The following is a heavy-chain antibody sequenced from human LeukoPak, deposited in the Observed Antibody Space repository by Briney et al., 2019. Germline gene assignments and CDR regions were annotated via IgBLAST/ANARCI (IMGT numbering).Heavy chain of an antibody. J-gene: IGHJ4*02. Sequence: PGGSLRLSCAASGFTFSSYAMSWVRHAPGKGLEWVSSIDISGGSTYYADSVKGRFTISRDNSKNTLYLQMNSLRGEDTALYFCANEVRPNHYWGQGTLVTVSS. CDR1: GFTFSSYA. CDR3: ANEVRPNHY. CDR2: IDISGGST. V-gene: IGHV3-23*01. D-gene: IGHD4/OR15-4a*01.